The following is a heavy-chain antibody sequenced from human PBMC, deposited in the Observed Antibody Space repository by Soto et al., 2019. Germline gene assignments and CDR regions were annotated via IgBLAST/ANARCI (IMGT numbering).Heavy chain of an antibody. V-gene: IGHV3-7*01. Sequence: EVQLVESGGGLVQPGGSLRLSCAASGFTFSSYWMSWVRQAPGKGLEWVANIKQDGSEKYYVDSVKGRFTISRDNAKNSLYLQMNSLRVEDTAVYYCATEYSSSSDFDYWGQGTLVTVSS. CDR2: IKQDGSEK. CDR3: ATEYSSSSDFDY. J-gene: IGHJ4*02. D-gene: IGHD6-6*01. CDR1: GFTFSSYW.